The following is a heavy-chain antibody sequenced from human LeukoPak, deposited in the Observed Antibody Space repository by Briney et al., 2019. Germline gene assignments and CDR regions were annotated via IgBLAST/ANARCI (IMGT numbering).Heavy chain of an antibody. CDR1: GGSISSSSYY. Sequence: SETLSLTCTVSGGSISSSSYYWGWIRQPPGKGLEWIGSIYYSGSTYYNPSLKSRVTISVDTSKNQFSLKLSSVTAADTAVYYCARRYYDSSGYYFNWFDPWGQGTLVTVSS. CDR2: IYYSGST. D-gene: IGHD3-22*01. J-gene: IGHJ5*02. CDR3: ARRYYDSSGYYFNWFDP. V-gene: IGHV4-39*07.